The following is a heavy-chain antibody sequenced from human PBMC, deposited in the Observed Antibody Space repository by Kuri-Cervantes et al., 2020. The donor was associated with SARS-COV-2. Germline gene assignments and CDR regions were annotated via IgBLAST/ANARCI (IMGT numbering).Heavy chain of an antibody. CDR1: RFTFSSYA. Sequence: GGSLRLSCAASRFTFSSYAMHWVRQAPGKGLEWVAVVSYDGSNKYYADSVKGRFTISRDNSKNMLYPQMNNLRAEDTALYYCARDSYNRGSPGIDYWGQGTLVTVSS. CDR3: ARDSYNRGSPGIDY. D-gene: IGHD1-14*01. V-gene: IGHV3-30-3*01. J-gene: IGHJ4*02. CDR2: VSYDGSNK.